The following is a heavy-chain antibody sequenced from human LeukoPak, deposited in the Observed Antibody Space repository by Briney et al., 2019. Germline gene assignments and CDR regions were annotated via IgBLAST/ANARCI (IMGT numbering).Heavy chain of an antibody. Sequence: GRSLRLSCAASGFTFSHYAMHWVRQAPGKGLEWLAVISYDRTNKYYADSVKGRFTISRDNSKNTLYVQMDSLRAEDTAAYYCVREEYGENCFDYWGQGTLVTVSS. CDR3: VREEYGENCFDY. D-gene: IGHD4-17*01. J-gene: IGHJ4*02. V-gene: IGHV3-30-3*01. CDR1: GFTFSHYA. CDR2: ISYDRTNK.